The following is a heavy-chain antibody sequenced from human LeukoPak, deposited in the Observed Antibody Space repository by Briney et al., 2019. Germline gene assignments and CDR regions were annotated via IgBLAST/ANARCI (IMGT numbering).Heavy chain of an antibody. CDR2: IYTSGST. CDR3: ARGGSYYSYFDY. CDR1: GGSISSGSYY. Sequence: SETLSLTCTVSGGSISSGSYYWSWIRQPAGKGLEWIGRIYTSGSTNYNPSLKSRVTISVDTSKNQFSLKLSSVTAADTAVYYCARGGSYYSYFDYWGQGTLVTVSS. V-gene: IGHV4-61*02. D-gene: IGHD1-26*01. J-gene: IGHJ4*02.